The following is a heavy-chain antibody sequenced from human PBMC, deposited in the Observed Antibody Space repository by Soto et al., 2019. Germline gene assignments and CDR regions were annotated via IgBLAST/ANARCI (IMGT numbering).Heavy chain of an antibody. CDR2: ISYDGSNK. CDR3: AKGYYDTMDV. J-gene: IGHJ6*02. Sequence: GGSLRLSCAASGFTFSTYAMHWARQAPGKGLEWVAIISYDGSNKYYADSVKGRFTISRDNSKNTLYLQMNSLRAEDTAVYYCAKGYYDTMDVWGQGTTVTVSS. D-gene: IGHD3-22*01. CDR1: GFTFSTYA. V-gene: IGHV3-30-3*01.